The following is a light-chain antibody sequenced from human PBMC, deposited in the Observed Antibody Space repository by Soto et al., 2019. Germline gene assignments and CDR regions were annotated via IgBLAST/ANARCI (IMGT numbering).Light chain of an antibody. V-gene: IGKV3-20*01. J-gene: IGKJ5*01. Sequence: EFVLTQSPATLSLSPGERATLSCRASQSVSSTSLAWYQQQPGQAPRLLMSGTSNRATGTPDRFSGSGSGTDFTLTISRLEPEDFAVYYCQQYGSPPITFGQGTRLEI. CDR1: QSVSSTS. CDR2: GTS. CDR3: QQYGSPPIT.